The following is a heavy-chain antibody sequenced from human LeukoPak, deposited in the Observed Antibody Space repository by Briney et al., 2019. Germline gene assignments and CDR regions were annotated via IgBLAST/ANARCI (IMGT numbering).Heavy chain of an antibody. CDR2: IYYSGST. J-gene: IGHJ5*02. CDR1: VGSISSSSYY. V-gene: IGHV4-39*01. Sequence: SETVSLTCTVSVGSISSSSYYWGWIRQPRGKGLEWIWSIYYSGSTYYNPSLKSRVTITVDTSKNPFSLKLSSVTAADTAVYYCARWPLITRNRAAAGTVNWFDPWGQGTLVTVSS. CDR3: ARWPLITRNRAAAGTVNWFDP. D-gene: IGHD6-13*01.